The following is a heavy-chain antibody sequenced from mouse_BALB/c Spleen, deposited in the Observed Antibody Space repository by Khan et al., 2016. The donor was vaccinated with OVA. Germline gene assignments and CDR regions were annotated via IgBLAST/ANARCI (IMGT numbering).Heavy chain of an antibody. CDR1: GYTFSSHT. Sequence: QVQLKQSGAELARPGASVKMSCKASGYTFSSHTMHWVKQRPGQGLEWIGYINPRNGYTQYNQKFNDKATLTADISSSTAYMQLSSLTSEDSAVYYCARRTTEYALDYWGQGTSVTVSS. CDR2: INPRNGYT. CDR3: ARRTTEYALDY. J-gene: IGHJ4*01. D-gene: IGHD2-14*01. V-gene: IGHV1-4*01.